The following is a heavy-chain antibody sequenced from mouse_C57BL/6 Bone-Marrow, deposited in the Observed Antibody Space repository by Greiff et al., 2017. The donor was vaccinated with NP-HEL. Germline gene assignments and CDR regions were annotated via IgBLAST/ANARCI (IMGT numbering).Heavy chain of an antibody. D-gene: IGHD1-1*01. CDR3: ARSGTTVVSRMDY. J-gene: IGHJ4*01. CDR1: GYAFSSYW. CDR2: IYPGDGDT. Sequence: QLQQSGAELVKPGASVKISCKASGYAFSSYWMNWVKQRPGKGLEWIGQIYPGDGDTNYNGKFKGKATLTADKSSSTAYMQLSSLTSEDSAVYFCARSGTTVVSRMDYWGQGTSVTVSS. V-gene: IGHV1-80*01.